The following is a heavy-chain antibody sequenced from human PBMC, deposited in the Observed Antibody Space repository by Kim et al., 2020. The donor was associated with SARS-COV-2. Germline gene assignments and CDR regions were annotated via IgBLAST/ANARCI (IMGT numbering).Heavy chain of an antibody. CDR2: IYYSGST. D-gene: IGHD3-10*01. J-gene: IGHJ4*02. CDR1: GGSISSGDYY. CDR3: ATLGGSGSYTPN. Sequence: SETLSLTCTVSGGSISSGDYYWSWIRQPPGKGLEWIGYIYYSGSTYYNPSLKSRVTISVDTSKNQFSLKLSSVTAADTAVYYCATLGGSGSYTPNWGQGTLVTVSS. V-gene: IGHV4-30-4*01.